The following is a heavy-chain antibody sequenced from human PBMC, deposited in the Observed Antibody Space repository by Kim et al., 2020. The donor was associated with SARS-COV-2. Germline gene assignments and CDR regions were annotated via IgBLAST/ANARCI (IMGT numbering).Heavy chain of an antibody. J-gene: IGHJ3*02. V-gene: IGHV3-23*01. CDR3: AKPQSGSYFVGSFDI. Sequence: DSVKGRFTISRDNSKNTLYLQMNSLRAEDTAVYYCAKPQSGSYFVGSFDIWGQGTMVTVSS. D-gene: IGHD1-26*01.